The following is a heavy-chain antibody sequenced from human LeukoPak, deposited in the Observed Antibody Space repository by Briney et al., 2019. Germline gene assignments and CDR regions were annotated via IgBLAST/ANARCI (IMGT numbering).Heavy chain of an antibody. J-gene: IGHJ4*02. D-gene: IGHD1-26*01. CDR3: ARDRSYGAFAS. Sequence: GGSLRLSCAASGFTFSSYAMSWVRQAPGKGLEWVSGISGSGSSTGYADSVKGRFTISRDNAKNSLYLQMSSLRAEDTALYYCARDRSYGAFASWGQGTLVTVSS. V-gene: IGHV3-20*04. CDR2: ISGSGSST. CDR1: GFTFSSYA.